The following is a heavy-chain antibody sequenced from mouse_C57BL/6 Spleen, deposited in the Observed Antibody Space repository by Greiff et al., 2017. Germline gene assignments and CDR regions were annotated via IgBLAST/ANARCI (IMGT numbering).Heavy chain of an antibody. Sequence: VQLKESGGGLVKPGGSLKLSCAASGFTFSDYGMHWVRQAPEKGLEWVAYISSGSSTIYYADTVKGRFTISRDNAKNTLFLQMTSLRSEDTAMYYCARSYYYGSRAFDYWGQGTTLTVSS. V-gene: IGHV5-17*01. D-gene: IGHD1-1*01. CDR1: GFTFSDYG. CDR2: ISSGSSTI. CDR3: ARSYYYGSRAFDY. J-gene: IGHJ2*01.